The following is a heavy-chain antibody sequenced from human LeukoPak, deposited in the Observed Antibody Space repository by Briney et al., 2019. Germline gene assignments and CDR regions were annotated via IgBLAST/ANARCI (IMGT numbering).Heavy chain of an antibody. Sequence: SVKVSCKASGGTFSSYAISWVRQAPGQGLEWMGRIIPILGIANYAQKFQGRVTITADKSTSTAYMELSSLRSEDTAVYYCARAGYDFWSGYYGPLYYYYYGMDVWGQGTTVTVSS. D-gene: IGHD3-3*01. V-gene: IGHV1-69*04. J-gene: IGHJ6*02. CDR3: ARAGYDFWSGYYGPLYYYYYGMDV. CDR1: GGTFSSYA. CDR2: IIPILGIA.